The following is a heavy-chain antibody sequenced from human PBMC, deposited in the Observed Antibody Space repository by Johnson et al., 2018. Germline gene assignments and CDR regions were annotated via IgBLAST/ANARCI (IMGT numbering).Heavy chain of an antibody. CDR3: ARVLDYGSAKSFYYYGMDV. Sequence: VQLVESGGGLVQPGRSLRLSCAASGFTFDDYAMHWVRQAPGKGLEWVAGISGRGGSTYYADSVKGRFTISRDNSKNTLYLQMHSLRDEDTAVYYCARVLDYGSAKSFYYYGMDVWGQGTTVTVSS. CDR1: GFTFDDYA. J-gene: IGHJ6*02. V-gene: IGHV3-23*04. CDR2: ISGRGGST. D-gene: IGHD3-10*01.